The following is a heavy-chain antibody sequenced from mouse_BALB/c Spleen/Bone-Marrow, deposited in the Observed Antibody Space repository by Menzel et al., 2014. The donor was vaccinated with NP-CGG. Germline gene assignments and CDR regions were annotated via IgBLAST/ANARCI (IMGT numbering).Heavy chain of an antibody. CDR3: GRSGDYDGFAY. J-gene: IGHJ3*01. Sequence: VQLQQSGPELVKPGASVKISCKASGYSFTGYFMNWVMQSHGKSLVWIGRINPYNGDTFYNQKFKGKATLTVDKSSSTAHMERRGLASENSAVCYCGRSGDYDGFAYWGQGTLVTVSA. CDR2: INPYNGDT. V-gene: IGHV1-20*02. D-gene: IGHD2-4*01. CDR1: GYSFTGYF.